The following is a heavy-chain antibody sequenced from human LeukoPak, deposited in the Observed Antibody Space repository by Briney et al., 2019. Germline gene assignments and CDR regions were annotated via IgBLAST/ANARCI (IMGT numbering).Heavy chain of an antibody. D-gene: IGHD3-16*02. Sequence: SETLSLTCTVSGYSITSGYYWGWIRQPPGKGLEWIGTIYHSGSTYYNPSLKSRVTISVDTSKNQFSLNLSSVTAADTAVYYCARVVGGNYRFDYWGQGTLVTVSS. CDR1: GYSITSGYY. CDR2: IYHSGST. CDR3: ARVVGGNYRFDY. J-gene: IGHJ4*02. V-gene: IGHV4-38-2*02.